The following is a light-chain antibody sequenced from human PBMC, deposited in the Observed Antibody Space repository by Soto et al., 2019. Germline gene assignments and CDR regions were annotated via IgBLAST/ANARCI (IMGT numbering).Light chain of an antibody. CDR3: SSHGGANNFYV. CDR1: SSDIGAYNY. CDR2: EVS. Sequence: QFALTQPPSASGSPGQSVTISCTGTSSDIGAYNYVSWYQQHPGKVPKLMIYEVSKRPSGVPDRFSASKSGNTASLTVSGLQAEDEADYYCSSHGGANNFYVFGTGTKVTVL. V-gene: IGLV2-8*01. J-gene: IGLJ1*01.